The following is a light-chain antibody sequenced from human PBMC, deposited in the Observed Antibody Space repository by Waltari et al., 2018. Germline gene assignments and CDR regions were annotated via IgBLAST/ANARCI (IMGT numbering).Light chain of an antibody. J-gene: IGKJ1*01. CDR2: QVS. Sequence: DVVMTPSPLSLPVTPGQPASISCRSSQSLVYSDGKTYLNWLQQKPGQPPRRLIYQVSNRESGVPDRFSGSGAGTDFTLKISRLEAEDVGVYYCVQGTNVPPTFGQGTKVEI. CDR1: QSLVYSDGKTY. CDR3: VQGTNVPPT. V-gene: IGKV2-30*01.